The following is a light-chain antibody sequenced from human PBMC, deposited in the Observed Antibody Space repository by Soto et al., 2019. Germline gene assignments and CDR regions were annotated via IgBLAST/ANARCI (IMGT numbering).Light chain of an antibody. CDR2: AAS. V-gene: IGKV1-39*01. Sequence: DIQMTQSPSSLSASVGDRVTITCRASQSISSYLTWYQQKPGKAPKLLIYAASSLQSGVPSRFSGSGSGTDSTLTISSLQPEDFATYYCQHSYSTPKTFGQGTKLEIK. CDR1: QSISSY. CDR3: QHSYSTPKT. J-gene: IGKJ2*01.